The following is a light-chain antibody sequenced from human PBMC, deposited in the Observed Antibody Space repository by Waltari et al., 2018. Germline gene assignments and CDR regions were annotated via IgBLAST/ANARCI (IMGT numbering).Light chain of an antibody. V-gene: IGKV2D-29*02. CDR1: QSLLHSGGKTY. CDR2: KIS. J-gene: IGKJ2*03. CDR3: MQGIQLPYS. Sequence: DTVMTQTPLSLPVTAGEPASISCSSSQSLLHSGGKTYLYCYLQKPGQSPQLLFHKISNRASGVPDRFSGSGSGTDFTLKISRVEAEDVGVYYFMQGIQLPYSFGQGTDVDIK.